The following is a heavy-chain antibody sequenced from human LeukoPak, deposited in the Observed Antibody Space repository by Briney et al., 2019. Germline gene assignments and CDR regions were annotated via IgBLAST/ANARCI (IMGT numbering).Heavy chain of an antibody. D-gene: IGHD3-22*01. CDR3: ARDYAGDTSGLVLDY. V-gene: IGHV3-11*01. CDR2: ISPTGSRI. J-gene: IGHJ4*02. Sequence: GGSLRLSCAASGFTFTDYYMSWIRQAPGKGLEWISYISPTGSRIYYTDSVKGRFTISRDNAEKSLILQMNSLRADDTAVYYCARDYAGDTSGLVLDYWGQGTLVTVSS. CDR1: GFTFTDYY.